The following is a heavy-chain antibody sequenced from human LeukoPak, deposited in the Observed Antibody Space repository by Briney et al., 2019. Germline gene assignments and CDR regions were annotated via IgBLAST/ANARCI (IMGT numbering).Heavy chain of an antibody. Sequence: GGSLRLSCAASGFTFSSYAMSWVRQAPGKGLEWVSAISGSGGSAYYADSVKGRFTISRDNSKNRLYLQMNSLRAEDTAVYYCAKIQGGLYGSGSYYSYWGQGTLVTVSS. V-gene: IGHV3-23*01. CDR1: GFTFSSYA. D-gene: IGHD3-10*01. CDR3: AKIQGGLYGSGSYYSY. CDR2: ISGSGGSA. J-gene: IGHJ4*02.